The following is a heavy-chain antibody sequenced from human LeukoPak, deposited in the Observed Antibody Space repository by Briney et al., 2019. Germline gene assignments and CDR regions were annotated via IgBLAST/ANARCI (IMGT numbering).Heavy chain of an antibody. CDR1: GYTFTSYY. Sequence: ASVKVSCKASGYTFTSYYMHWVRQAPGQGLEWMGIINPSGGSTSYAQKFQGRVTMTRDTSTSTVYMELSSLRSEDTAVYYCARDRSGPPAYYYYGTDVWGQGTTVTVSS. CDR3: ARDRSGPPAYYYYGTDV. CDR2: INPSGGST. D-gene: IGHD3-10*01. J-gene: IGHJ6*02. V-gene: IGHV1-46*01.